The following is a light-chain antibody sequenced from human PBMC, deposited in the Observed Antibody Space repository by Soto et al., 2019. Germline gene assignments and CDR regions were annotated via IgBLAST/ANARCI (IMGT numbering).Light chain of an antibody. CDR3: QQYGSSRT. J-gene: IGKJ1*01. Sequence: EIVLTQSPGTLSLSPGERATLSCRASQSVSSSYLAWYQQNPGQAPRLLIYGASSRATGIPDRFSGSGSGTDFTLTISRLEPEDFALYYCQQYGSSRTFGQGTKVEIK. V-gene: IGKV3-20*01. CDR2: GAS. CDR1: QSVSSSY.